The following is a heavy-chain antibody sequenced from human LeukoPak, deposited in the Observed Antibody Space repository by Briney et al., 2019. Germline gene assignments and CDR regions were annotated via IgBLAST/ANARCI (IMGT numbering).Heavy chain of an antibody. CDR1: GRSISSHY. CDR3: ARVHSSGWYYFDY. D-gene: IGHD6-19*01. Sequence: SETLSLTCTVSGRSISSHYWSWIRQPPGKGLEWIGYIYYSGSTNYNPSLKSRVTISVDTSKNQFSLKLSSVTAADTAVYYCARVHSSGWYYFDYWGQGTLVTVSS. CDR2: IYYSGST. V-gene: IGHV4-59*11. J-gene: IGHJ4*02.